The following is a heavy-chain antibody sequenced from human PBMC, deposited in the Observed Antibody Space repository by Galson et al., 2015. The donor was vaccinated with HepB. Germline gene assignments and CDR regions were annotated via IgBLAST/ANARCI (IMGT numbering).Heavy chain of an antibody. Sequence: SLRLSCAASGFTFSSYAMSWVRQAPGKGLEWVSAIGGSGGSTYYADSVKGRFTISRDNSKNTLYLQMNSLRAEDTAVYYCAKDGFVVVVAATGYYGMDVWGQGTTVTVSS. D-gene: IGHD2-15*01. CDR3: AKDGFVVVVAATGYYGMDV. CDR2: IGGSGGST. CDR1: GFTFSSYA. J-gene: IGHJ6*02. V-gene: IGHV3-23*01.